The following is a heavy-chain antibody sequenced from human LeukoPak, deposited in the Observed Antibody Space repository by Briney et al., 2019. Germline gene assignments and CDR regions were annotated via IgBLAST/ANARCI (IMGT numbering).Heavy chain of an antibody. D-gene: IGHD2-21*02. V-gene: IGHV4-30-2*01. J-gene: IGHJ3*02. CDR1: GGSVSGGGYS. CDR3: ARGCGGDCLDAFDI. CDR2: IYHSGST. Sequence: SESLSLTCTVSGGSVSGGGYSWSWIRQPPGKGLEWIGYIYHSGSTYYNPSLKSRVTISVDRSKNQFSLKLSSVTAADTAVYYCARGCGGDCLDAFDIWGQGTMVTVSS.